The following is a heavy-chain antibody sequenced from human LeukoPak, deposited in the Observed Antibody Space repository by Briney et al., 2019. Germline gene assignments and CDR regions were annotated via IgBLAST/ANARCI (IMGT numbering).Heavy chain of an antibody. V-gene: IGHV3-23*01. CDR1: GFSFSSHA. J-gene: IGHJ4*02. CDR3: AREARGYSYGARYDIDY. D-gene: IGHD5-18*01. CDR2: ILSGGAT. Sequence: GGSLRLSCAASGFSFSSHALTWVRQAPGKGLEWVSGILSGGATYYADSVQGRFTISRDNSKNSLYLQMSSLRAEDTAVYYCAREARGYSYGARYDIDYWGQGTLVTVSS.